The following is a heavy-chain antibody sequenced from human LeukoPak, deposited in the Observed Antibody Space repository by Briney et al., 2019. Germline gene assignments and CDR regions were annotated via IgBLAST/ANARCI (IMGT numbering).Heavy chain of an antibody. D-gene: IGHD6-19*01. V-gene: IGHV3-53*01. J-gene: IGHJ5*02. Sequence: GGSLRLSCAASGFTVSSNYISWVRQAPGKGLEWVSVIYSGGSTYYADSVKGRFTISRDNSKNTLYLQLNSLTAEDTAVYYCATKQWLVRGWFDPWGQGTLVTVSS. CDR2: IYSGGST. CDR3: ATKQWLVRGWFDP. CDR1: GFTVSSNY.